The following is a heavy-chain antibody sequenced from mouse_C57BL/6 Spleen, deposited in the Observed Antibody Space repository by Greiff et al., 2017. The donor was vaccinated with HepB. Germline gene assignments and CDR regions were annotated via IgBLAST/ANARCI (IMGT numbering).Heavy chain of an antibody. D-gene: IGHD1-1*01. CDR1: GYTFTSYW. CDR2: IDPSDSYT. Sequence: QVQLKQPGAELVMPGASVKLSCKASGYTFTSYWMHWVKQRPGQGLEWIGEIDPSDSYTNYNQKFKGKSTLTVDKSSSTAYMQLSSLTSEDSAVYYCARAIYYYGSSSYYAMDYWGQGTSVTVSS. V-gene: IGHV1-69*01. CDR3: ARAIYYYGSSSYYAMDY. J-gene: IGHJ4*01.